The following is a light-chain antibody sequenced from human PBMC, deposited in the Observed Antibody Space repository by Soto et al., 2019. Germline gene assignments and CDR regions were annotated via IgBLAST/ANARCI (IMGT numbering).Light chain of an antibody. J-gene: IGKJ1*01. V-gene: IGKV3-20*01. CDR1: QSVRSSY. CDR3: QQYGGSPGT. CDR2: HAS. Sequence: EIVLTQSPGTLSLSPGERATLSCRASQSVRSSYLAWYQQKPGQAPRLLIYHASNRVTGIPDRFSGSGSGTDFTLTISRLEPEDVAVYYCQQYGGSPGTFGQGTKVEIK.